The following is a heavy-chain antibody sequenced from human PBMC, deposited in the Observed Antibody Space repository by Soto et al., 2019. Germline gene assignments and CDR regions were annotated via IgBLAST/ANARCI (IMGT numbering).Heavy chain of an antibody. J-gene: IGHJ4*02. CDR3: AKGSRMWTPDY. D-gene: IGHD2-21*01. CDR1: GYSFTDYD. CDR2: IAAGSGNT. Sequence: GASVKVSCKTSGYSFTDYDIHWVRQAPGQGLEWMGWIAAGSGNTRYSQKFQGRVIITRDTSATAAYMELSSLRSEDTAVYYCAKGSRMWTPDYWGQGTLVTVSS. V-gene: IGHV1-3*01.